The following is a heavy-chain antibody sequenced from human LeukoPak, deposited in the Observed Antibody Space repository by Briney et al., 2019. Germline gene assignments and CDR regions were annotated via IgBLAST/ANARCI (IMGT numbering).Heavy chain of an antibody. CDR1: GCTFSSYW. D-gene: IGHD3-22*01. CDR3: ARGGYYYDSSPLDY. J-gene: IGHJ4*02. V-gene: IGHV3-7*01. CDR2: IKQDGSEK. Sequence: GGSLRLSCTASGCTFSSYWMSWVRQAPGKGLEWVANIKQDGSEKYYVASVKGRFTISRDNAKNSLYLQMNSLRAEDTAVYYCARGGYYYDSSPLDYWGQGTLVTVSS.